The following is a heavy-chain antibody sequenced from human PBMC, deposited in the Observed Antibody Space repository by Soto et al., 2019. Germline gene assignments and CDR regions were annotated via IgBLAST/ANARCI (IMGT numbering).Heavy chain of an antibody. V-gene: IGHV5-51*01. J-gene: IGHJ4*02. Sequence: PGESLKISCKGSGYSFTNYWVAWVRQMPGKGLEWMGVFYPGDSDTRYSPSFQGQVTISGDKSISTAYLQWGGLQASDTAIYYCARGSGSYAAGFDYWGPGTLVTVS. CDR1: GYSFTNYW. D-gene: IGHD1-26*01. CDR2: FYPGDSDT. CDR3: ARGSGSYAAGFDY.